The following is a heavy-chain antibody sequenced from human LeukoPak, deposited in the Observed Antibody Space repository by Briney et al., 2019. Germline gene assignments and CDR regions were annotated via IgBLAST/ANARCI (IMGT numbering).Heavy chain of an antibody. CDR2: IKPDGSEK. V-gene: IGHV3-7*01. Sequence: PGGSLRLSCAASGFTFPSYWMSWVRQAPGKGLEWVANIKPDGSEKYCVDSVKGRFTISRDNAKNSLYLQMNSLRAEDTAIYYCARGDFNDFGDYVDAFEIWGQGTMVTVSA. CDR3: ARGDFNDFGDYVDAFEI. CDR1: GFTFPSYW. J-gene: IGHJ3*02. D-gene: IGHD4-17*01.